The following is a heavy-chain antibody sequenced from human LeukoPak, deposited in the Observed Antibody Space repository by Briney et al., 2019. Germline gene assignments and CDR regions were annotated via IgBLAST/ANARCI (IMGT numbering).Heavy chain of an antibody. J-gene: IGHJ4*02. CDR2: ISAYNGNT. Sequence: ASVKVSCKASGYTFTSYGISWVRQAPGQGLEWMGWISAYNGNTNYAQKLQGRVTMTTDTSTSTAYMELRSLRSDDTAVYYCARVGYYDILTGYYQVDYWGQGTLVTVSS. CDR3: ARVGYYDILTGYYQVDY. V-gene: IGHV1-18*01. D-gene: IGHD3-9*01. CDR1: GYTFTSYG.